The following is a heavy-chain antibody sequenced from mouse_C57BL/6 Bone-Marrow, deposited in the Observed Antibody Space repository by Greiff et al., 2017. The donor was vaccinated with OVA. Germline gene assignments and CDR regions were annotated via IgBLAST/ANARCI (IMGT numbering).Heavy chain of an antibody. Sequence: EVKLVESGGDLVKPGGSLKLSCAASGFTFSSYGMSWVRQTPDKRLEWVATISSGGSYTYYPDSVKGRFTISRDNAKNTLYLQMSSLKSEDTAMYYCARHSCAWFAYWGQGTLVTVSA. V-gene: IGHV5-6*01. D-gene: IGHD1-1*01. CDR3: ARHSCAWFAY. CDR2: ISSGGSYT. J-gene: IGHJ3*01. CDR1: GFTFSSYG.